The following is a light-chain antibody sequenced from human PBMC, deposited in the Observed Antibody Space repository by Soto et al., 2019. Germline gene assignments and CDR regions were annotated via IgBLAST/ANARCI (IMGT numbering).Light chain of an antibody. CDR3: QQRSNWPWT. CDR2: DAS. CDR1: QSVSSY. J-gene: IGKJ1*01. Sequence: EVLLTQSPATLSLSPGERATLSCRASQSVSSYLAWYQQKFGQAPRLLIHDASNRATGIPARFSGSGSGTDFTLTISSLEPEDFAVYYCQQRSNWPWTFGQGTKVDIK. V-gene: IGKV3-11*01.